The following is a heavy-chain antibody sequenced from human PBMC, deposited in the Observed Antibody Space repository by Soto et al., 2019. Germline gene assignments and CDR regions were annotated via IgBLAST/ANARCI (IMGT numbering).Heavy chain of an antibody. D-gene: IGHD2-15*01. V-gene: IGHV5-51*01. CDR1: GYRFSTTW. CDR3: AKIRAQPERWLKYWADL. Sequence: DVQLVQSGAEMKKPGDSLRISCKGSGYRFSTTWIGWVRQKPGQGLEWVALIFPGDSDARYSPSFQGHVTISADKSINTAYLHWRSLKTSDTAVYYCAKIRAQPERWLKYWADLWGQGTLVTVSS. J-gene: IGHJ5*02. CDR2: IFPGDSDA.